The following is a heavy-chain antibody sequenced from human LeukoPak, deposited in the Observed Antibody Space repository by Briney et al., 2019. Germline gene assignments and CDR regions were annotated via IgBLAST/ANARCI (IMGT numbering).Heavy chain of an antibody. CDR2: VYHTGST. Sequence: SETLSLTCAVSGYSISRGYYWALIRQPPGKGLEWIGTVYHTGSTDYNPSLDSRVTISVDTSKNEFSLNLKSVTAADTAVYYCARAGWIITSGIDYWGQGALVTVSS. V-gene: IGHV4-38-2*01. CDR3: ARAGWIITSGIDY. J-gene: IGHJ4*02. CDR1: GYSISRGYY. D-gene: IGHD3-10*01.